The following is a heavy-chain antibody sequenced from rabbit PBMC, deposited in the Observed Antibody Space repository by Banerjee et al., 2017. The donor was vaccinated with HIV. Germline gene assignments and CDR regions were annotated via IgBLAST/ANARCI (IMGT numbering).Heavy chain of an antibody. CDR1: GFSFSSSYW. Sequence: QSLEESGGDLVKPGASLTLTCTASGFSFSSSYWMCWFRQAPGKGPEWIACIYAGSSGNTYHANWAKGRFTISKTSSTTVTLQMTSLTAADTATYFCARAGSSYATGAFDPWGQGTLVTVS. CDR2: IYAGSSGNT. V-gene: IGHV1S40*01. D-gene: IGHD8-1*01. J-gene: IGHJ2*01. CDR3: ARAGSSYATGAFDP.